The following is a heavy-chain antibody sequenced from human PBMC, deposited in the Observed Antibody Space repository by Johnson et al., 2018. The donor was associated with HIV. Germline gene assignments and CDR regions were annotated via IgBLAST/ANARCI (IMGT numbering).Heavy chain of an antibody. Sequence: VQLVESGGGVVQPGRSLRLSCAASGFTFISYAMSWVRQAPGKGLEWVSTISGSGGSTYYADSVKGRFTISRDNSKNTLYLQMNSLRAEDTAVYYCARGDSSGEAFDIWGQGTMVTVSS. J-gene: IGHJ3*02. D-gene: IGHD3-22*01. CDR2: ISGSGGST. CDR1: GFTFISYA. V-gene: IGHV3-23*04. CDR3: ARGDSSGEAFDI.